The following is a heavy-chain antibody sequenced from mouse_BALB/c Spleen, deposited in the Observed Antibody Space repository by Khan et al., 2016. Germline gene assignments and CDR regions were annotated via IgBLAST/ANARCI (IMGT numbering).Heavy chain of an antibody. J-gene: IGHJ2*01. CDR3: TRSGGYDLYYFDY. D-gene: IGHD2-2*01. CDR2: IDPANGNI. Sequence: VQLKQSGAELVKPGASVKLSCTASGFNIKDTYIHWVKQRPEEGLEWIGRIDPANGNIKYDPKFQGKATIIADTFSNTAYLQLNSLTSEDTAVYYCTRSGGYDLYYFDYWGQGTTLTVSS. V-gene: IGHV14-3*02. CDR1: GFNIKDTY.